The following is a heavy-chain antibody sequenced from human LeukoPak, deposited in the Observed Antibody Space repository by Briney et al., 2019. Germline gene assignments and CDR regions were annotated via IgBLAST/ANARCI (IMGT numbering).Heavy chain of an antibody. CDR3: AKEEGSVAAYYWYFDL. J-gene: IGHJ2*01. Sequence: GGSLRLSCAASGFTFSSYAMSWVRQAPGKGLEWVSAISGSGGSTYYADSVKGRFTISRDNSKNTLYLQMNSLRAEDTAVYYCAKEEGSVAAYYWYFDLWGRGTLVTVSS. CDR1: GFTFSSYA. D-gene: IGHD6-6*01. CDR2: ISGSGGST. V-gene: IGHV3-23*01.